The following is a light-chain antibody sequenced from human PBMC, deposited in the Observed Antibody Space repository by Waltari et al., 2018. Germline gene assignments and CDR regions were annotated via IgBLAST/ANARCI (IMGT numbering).Light chain of an antibody. V-gene: IGKV2-30*02. CDR2: KIS. J-gene: IGKJ2*01. CDR3: LQSSQWPYA. CDR1: QTLVQSHGNIF. Sequence: DVVMPQSPLPLAVTLGQPAPISCWPRQTLVQSHGNIFLNWFNQRPGQSPRRLIYKISNRESGVPDRFSGSGSGTDFTLKISRVEAEDVGIYYCLQSSQWPYAFGQGTKLEIK.